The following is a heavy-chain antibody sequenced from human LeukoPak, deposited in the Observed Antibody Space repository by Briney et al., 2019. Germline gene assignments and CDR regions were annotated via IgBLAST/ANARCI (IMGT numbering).Heavy chain of an antibody. J-gene: IGHJ4*02. V-gene: IGHV4-4*07. CDR3: ARGAVAGQLYYFDY. D-gene: IGHD6-19*01. Sequence: SETLSLTCTVSGGSISSYYWSWIRQPAGKGLEWIGRIYTSGSTNYNPSLKSRVTMSVDTSKNQFSLKLSSVTAADTAVYYCARGAVAGQLYYFDYWGQGTLVTVSS. CDR2: IYTSGST. CDR1: GGSISSYY.